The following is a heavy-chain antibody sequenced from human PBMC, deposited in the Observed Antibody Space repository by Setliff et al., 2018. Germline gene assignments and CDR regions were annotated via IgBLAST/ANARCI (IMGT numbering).Heavy chain of an antibody. J-gene: IGHJ5*02. CDR1: GSTFSSYA. CDR2: IIPILGIA. V-gene: IGHV1-69*10. CDR3: AREWRELLPGGWFDP. Sequence: PVKVSCKASGSTFSSYAISWVRQAPGQGLEWMGGIIPILGIANYAQKFQGRVTITADESTSTAYMELRSLRSDDTAVYYCAREWRELLPGGWFDPWGQGTLVTVSS. D-gene: IGHD1-26*01.